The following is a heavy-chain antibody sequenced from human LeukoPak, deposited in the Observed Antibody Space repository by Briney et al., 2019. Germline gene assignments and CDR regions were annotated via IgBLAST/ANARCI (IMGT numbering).Heavy chain of an antibody. CDR2: ISPRGDIT. J-gene: IGHJ4*02. Sequence: GGSLRLSCAASGFTFSSHGMTWVRQAPGKGLEWVSGISPRGDITYYADSVKGRFTVSRDNFKNTLYLEVISLTAEDTAVYYCAKDDAWLQFGEWSQGTLVTVSS. V-gene: IGHV3-23*01. CDR1: GFTFSSHG. CDR3: AKDDAWLQFGE. D-gene: IGHD3-10*01.